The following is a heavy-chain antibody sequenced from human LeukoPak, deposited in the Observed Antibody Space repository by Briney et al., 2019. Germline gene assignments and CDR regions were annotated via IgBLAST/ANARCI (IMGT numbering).Heavy chain of an antibody. D-gene: IGHD2-21*01. CDR1: GYTSTSYD. CDR2: INPSGGST. J-gene: IGHJ3*02. V-gene: IGHV1-46*03. Sequence: ASVKVSCKASGYTSTSYDINWVRQATGQGLEWMGIINPSGGSTSYAQKFQGRVTMTRDTSTSTVYMELSSLRSEDTAVYYCARGAHVVVIDDAFDIWGQGTMVTVSS. CDR3: ARGAHVVVIDDAFDI.